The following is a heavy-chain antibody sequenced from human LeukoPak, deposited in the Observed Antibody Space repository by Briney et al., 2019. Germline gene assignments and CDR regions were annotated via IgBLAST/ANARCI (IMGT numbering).Heavy chain of an antibody. CDR1: GGSIRSYY. D-gene: IGHD2-15*01. CDR3: ARALTPGYCSGGTCSYFDY. J-gene: IGHJ4*02. CDR2: IYYSGST. V-gene: IGHV4-59*01. Sequence: PSETLSLTCTVSGGSIRSYYWSWIRQPPGKGLEWIGYIYYSGSTNSNPSLKSRVTISVEPSKNQFSLKVSSVTAADTAVYYCARALTPGYCSGGTCSYFDYWGQGTLVTVSS.